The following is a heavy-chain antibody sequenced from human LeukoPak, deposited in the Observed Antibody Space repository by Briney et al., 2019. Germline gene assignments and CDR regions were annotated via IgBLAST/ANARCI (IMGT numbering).Heavy chain of an antibody. J-gene: IGHJ4*02. CDR3: ARDRAARGFDY. CDR1: DGSISSSSYC. D-gene: IGHD6-6*01. V-gene: IGHV4-39*07. Sequence: SETLSLTCTVSDGSISSSSYCWGWIRQPPGKGLEWIGSIYYSGSTYYIPSLKSRVTISVDTSKNQFSLKLSSVTAAGTAVYYCARDRAARGFDYWGQGTLVTVSS. CDR2: IYYSGST.